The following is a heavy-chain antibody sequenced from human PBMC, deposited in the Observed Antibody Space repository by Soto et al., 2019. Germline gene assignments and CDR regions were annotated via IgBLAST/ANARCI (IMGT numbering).Heavy chain of an antibody. Sequence: EVQLVESGGDLVQPGGSLRLSCAASGFTFSNYWMYWVRQAPGKGLEWVSRINSDGSVSSYADSVKGRLTISRDNVKNTLYLQMDSLRAEDTALYYCARGDCVGGTCYSLAGSFYYYMDVWGKGTTVTVFS. CDR2: INSDGSVS. D-gene: IGHD2-15*01. J-gene: IGHJ6*03. CDR1: GFTFSNYW. CDR3: ARGDCVGGTCYSLAGSFYYYMDV. V-gene: IGHV3-74*02.